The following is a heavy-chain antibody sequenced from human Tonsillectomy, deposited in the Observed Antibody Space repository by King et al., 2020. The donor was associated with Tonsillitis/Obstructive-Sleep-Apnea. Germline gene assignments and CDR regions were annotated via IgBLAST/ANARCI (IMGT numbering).Heavy chain of an antibody. J-gene: IGHJ3*02. V-gene: IGHV3-30*04. Sequence: VQLVESGGGVVQPGRSRRLSCVASGVTFRLYAMHWVRQAPGKGLEWAALISYDGSDKYYADSVKGRFTISRDNSKNTVYLQMNFLRPEDTAVYDCARGEMATISPAFDIWGQGTMVTVSS. CDR3: ARGEMATISPAFDI. D-gene: IGHD5-24*01. CDR1: GVTFRLYA. CDR2: ISYDGSDK.